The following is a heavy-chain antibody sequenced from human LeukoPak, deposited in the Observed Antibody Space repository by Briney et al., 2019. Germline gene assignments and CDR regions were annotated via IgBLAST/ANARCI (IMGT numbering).Heavy chain of an antibody. CDR1: GYTFTGYY. V-gene: IGHV1-2*02. CDR3: ARPIEDYYDSSGYRNPFDY. J-gene: IGHJ4*02. CDR2: INPNSGGT. D-gene: IGHD3-22*01. Sequence: ASVKVSCKASGYTFTGYYMHWVRQAPGQGLEWMGWINPNSGGTNYAQKFQGRVTMTRDTSISTAYMELSRLRSDDTAVYYCARPIEDYYDSSGYRNPFDYWGQGTLVTVCS.